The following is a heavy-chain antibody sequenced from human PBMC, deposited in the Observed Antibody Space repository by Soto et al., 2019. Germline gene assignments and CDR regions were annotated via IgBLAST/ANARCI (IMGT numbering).Heavy chain of an antibody. V-gene: IGHV4-4*02. CDR3: ARFAYSCIASTCYVFDP. J-gene: IGHJ5*02. Sequence: SETLSLTCAVSGDSISSSFWWRWLRQSPGKGREGIGEIYHTGTTNYNPSLDSRVTISADKSKSQLSLNLTFVTVADTAVYYCARFAYSCIASTCYVFDPWGQGTLVTVSS. CDR2: IYHTGTT. D-gene: IGHD2-2*01. CDR1: GDSISSSFW.